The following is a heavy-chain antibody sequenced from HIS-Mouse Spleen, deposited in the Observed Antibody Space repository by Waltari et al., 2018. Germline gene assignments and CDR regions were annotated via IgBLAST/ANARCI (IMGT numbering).Heavy chain of an antibody. CDR2: ISYDGSNK. CDR3: EGVYGSGSYYFDY. J-gene: IGHJ4*02. CDR1: GFTFSSYG. Sequence: QVQLVESGGGVVQPGRSLRLSCAASGFTFSSYGMHWGRQAPGKWLEWLAVISYDGSNKYYADSVKGRFTISRDNSKNTLYLQMNSLRAEDTAVYYCEGVYGSGSYYFDYWGQGTLVTVSS. V-gene: IGHV3-30*03. D-gene: IGHD3-10*01.